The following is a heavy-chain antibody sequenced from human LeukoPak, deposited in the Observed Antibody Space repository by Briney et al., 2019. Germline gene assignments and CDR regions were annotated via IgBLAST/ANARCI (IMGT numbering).Heavy chain of an antibody. CDR3: ARAVVPAAIISGNFWFDP. D-gene: IGHD2-2*01. CDR2: IYYSGST. Sequence: SETLSLTCTVSGGSTSSGGYYWSWIRQHPGKGLEWIGYIYYSGSTYYNPSLKSRVTISVDTSKNQFSLKLSSVTAADTAVYYCARAVVPAAIISGNFWFDPWGQGTLVTVSS. V-gene: IGHV4-31*03. J-gene: IGHJ5*02. CDR1: GGSTSSGGYY.